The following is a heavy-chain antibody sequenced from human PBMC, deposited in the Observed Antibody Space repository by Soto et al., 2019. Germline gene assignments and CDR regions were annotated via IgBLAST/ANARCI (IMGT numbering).Heavy chain of an antibody. D-gene: IGHD6-6*01. CDR3: ARAPFSSSSWFDP. CDR2: ISYDGSNK. CDR1: GFTFSSYA. V-gene: IGHV3-30-3*01. J-gene: IGHJ5*02. Sequence: GGSLRLSCAASGFTFSSYAMHWVRQAPGKGLEWVAVISYDGSNKYYADSVKGRFTISRDNSKNTLYLQMNSLRAEDTAVYYCARAPFSSSSWFDPWGQGTLVTVSS.